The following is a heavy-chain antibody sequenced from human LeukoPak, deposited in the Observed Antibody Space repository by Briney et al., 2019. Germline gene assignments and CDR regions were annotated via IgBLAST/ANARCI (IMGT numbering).Heavy chain of an antibody. CDR3: TRAPTSLSNPYYFDY. CDR1: GHSFTSYW. J-gene: IGHJ4*02. D-gene: IGHD4-11*01. CDR2: IYPGDSDT. Sequence: GESLKISCKASGHSFTSYWIAWVRQMPGKGLEWMGIIYPGDSDTRYSPSFRGQVIISADESISTAFLQWSSLKTSDTAMYYCTRAPTSLSNPYYFDYWGQGALVTVSS. V-gene: IGHV5-51*03.